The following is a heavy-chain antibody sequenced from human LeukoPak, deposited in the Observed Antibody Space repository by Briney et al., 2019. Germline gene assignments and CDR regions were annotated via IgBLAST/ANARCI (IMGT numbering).Heavy chain of an antibody. CDR1: GFTFSDYA. D-gene: IGHD4-23*01. V-gene: IGHV3-21*01. Sequence: PGGSLRLSCAASGFTFSDYAMNWVRQAPGKGLEWVSSISSSSSYIYYADSVKGRFTISRDNAKNSLYLQMNSLRAEDTAVYYCARDRSVVTSYYFDYWGQGTLVTVSS. CDR3: ARDRSVVTSYYFDY. CDR2: ISSSSSYI. J-gene: IGHJ4*02.